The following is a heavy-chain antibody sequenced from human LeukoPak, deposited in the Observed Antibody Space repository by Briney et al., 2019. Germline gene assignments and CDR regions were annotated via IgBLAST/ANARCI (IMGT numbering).Heavy chain of an antibody. Sequence: GGSLRLSCAASGFTFRSYDMHWVRQATGKGLEWVSGIGTAGEIYYPGSVKGRFTISRENAKNSSYLQMNSLRAGDTAMYYCARAVTYFYGSVTYDWFDPWGQGTLVTVSS. CDR1: GFTFRSYD. V-gene: IGHV3-13*01. CDR3: ARAVTYFYGSVTYDWFDP. CDR2: IGTAGEI. D-gene: IGHD3-10*01. J-gene: IGHJ5*02.